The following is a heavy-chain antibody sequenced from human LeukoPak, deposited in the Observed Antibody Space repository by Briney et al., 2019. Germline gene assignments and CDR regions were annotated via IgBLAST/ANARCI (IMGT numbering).Heavy chain of an antibody. CDR1: GYSISTGYY. CDR2: FYHGGST. D-gene: IGHD3-10*01. Sequence: SESLSLTCTVSGYSISTGYYWDWIRQPPGKGLEWIGTFYHGGSTYYNPSLKSRVTISVDTSKNQFSLNLTSVTAADTAVYYCARASWPGSYKDSNWFDPWGQGTLVTVSS. CDR3: ARASWPGSYKDSNWFDP. J-gene: IGHJ5*02. V-gene: IGHV4-38-2*02.